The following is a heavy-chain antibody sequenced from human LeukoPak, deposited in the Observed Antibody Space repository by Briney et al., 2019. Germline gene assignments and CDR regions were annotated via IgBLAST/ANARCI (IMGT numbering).Heavy chain of an antibody. CDR1: GFTFSSYA. V-gene: IGHV3-64*01. CDR2: ISSNGGST. Sequence: GGSLRLSCAASGFTFSSYAMHWVRQAPGKGLEYVSAISSNGGSTYYANSVKGRFTISRDNAKNSLYLQMNSLRAEDTAVYYCARGIQLWLPVAFDIWGQGTMVTVSS. D-gene: IGHD5-18*01. J-gene: IGHJ3*02. CDR3: ARGIQLWLPVAFDI.